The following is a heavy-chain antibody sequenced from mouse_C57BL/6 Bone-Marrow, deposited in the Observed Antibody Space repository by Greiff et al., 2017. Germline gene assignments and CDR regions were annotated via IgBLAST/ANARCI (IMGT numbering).Heavy chain of an antibody. V-gene: IGHV1-19*01. CDR1: GYTFTDYY. D-gene: IGHD2-5*01. CDR2: INPYNGGT. CDR3: AREYYSNYYAMDY. J-gene: IGHJ4*01. Sequence: DVHLVESGPVLVKPGASVKMSCKASGYTFTDYYMNWVKQSHGKSLEWIGVINPYNGGTSYNQKFKGKATLTVDKSSSTAYMELNSLTSEDSAVYYCAREYYSNYYAMDYWGQGTSVTVSS.